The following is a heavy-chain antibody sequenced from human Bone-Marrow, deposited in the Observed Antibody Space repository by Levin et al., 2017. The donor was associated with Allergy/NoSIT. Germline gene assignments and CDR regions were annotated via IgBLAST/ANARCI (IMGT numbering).Heavy chain of an antibody. V-gene: IGHV4-30-4*01. CDR2: ITYSGST. J-gene: IGHJ4*02. CDR3: GRGDSGVGELAGAF. D-gene: IGHD6-13*01. CDR1: GASVSSGDYY. Sequence: SETLSLTCTVSGASVSSGDYYWSWIRQPPGKGLEWIVYITYSGSTYSNPSLRGRLTISLDRSKNQFSLYLKSMTVADTAMYYCGRGDSGVGELAGAFWGQGTLVNVSS.